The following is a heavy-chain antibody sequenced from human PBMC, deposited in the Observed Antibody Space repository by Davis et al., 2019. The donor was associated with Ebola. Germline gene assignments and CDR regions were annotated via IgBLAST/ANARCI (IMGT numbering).Heavy chain of an antibody. V-gene: IGHV4-59*01. D-gene: IGHD6-13*01. CDR2: VYGGGST. Sequence: PSELLSLTCTVSGDSINSYYWTWIRQSPVKGLEWIGYVYGGGSTNYNPSLNNRVTISAHTSKNQFSLRLSSVTAADTAVYYCAKGQLVLDYWGQGILVTVSS. CDR1: GDSINSYY. J-gene: IGHJ4*02. CDR3: AKGQLVLDY.